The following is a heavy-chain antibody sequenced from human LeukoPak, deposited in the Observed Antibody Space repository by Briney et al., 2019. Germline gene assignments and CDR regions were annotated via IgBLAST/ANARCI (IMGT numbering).Heavy chain of an antibody. J-gene: IGHJ3*02. V-gene: IGHV3-23*01. CDR3: AKSVAIGFDI. D-gene: IGHD5-12*01. CDR1: GFTFSDYA. CDR2: ITFSGITT. Sequence: GGSLRLPCVASGFTFSDYAMNWVRQAPGKGLEWVSTITFSGITTSYAASVKGRFTISRDNSKNTLYLQMNSLRAEDTAVYYCAKSVAIGFDIWGQGTMVTVSS.